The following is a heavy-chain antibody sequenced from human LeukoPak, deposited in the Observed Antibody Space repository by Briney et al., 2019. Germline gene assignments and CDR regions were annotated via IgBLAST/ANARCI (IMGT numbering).Heavy chain of an antibody. D-gene: IGHD4-23*01. J-gene: IGHJ4*02. CDR3: ARGDYGGNSIDY. Sequence: PSETLSLTCAVYGGSFSGYYWSWIRQPPGKGLEWIGEINHSGSTYYNPSLKSRVTISVDTSKNQFSLKLSSVTAADTAVYYCARGDYGGNSIDYWGQGTLVTVSS. CDR1: GGSFSGYY. V-gene: IGHV4-34*01. CDR2: INHSGST.